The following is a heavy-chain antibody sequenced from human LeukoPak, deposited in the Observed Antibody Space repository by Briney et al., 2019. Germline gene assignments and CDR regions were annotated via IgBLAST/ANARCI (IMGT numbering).Heavy chain of an antibody. CDR2: RNPNSGNT. V-gene: IGHV1-8*03. J-gene: IGHJ5*02. Sequence: SVQVSSKASGYTFPSYEINWVRQATAQGLEWMGWRNPNSGNTGYAQRFQGRVTITRNTSISTAHMQLSSLRSEDTALYYCARTFRGYCSSTSCYENWFDPWGQGTLVTVSS. D-gene: IGHD2-2*01. CDR1: GYTFPSYE. CDR3: ARTFRGYCSSTSCYENWFDP.